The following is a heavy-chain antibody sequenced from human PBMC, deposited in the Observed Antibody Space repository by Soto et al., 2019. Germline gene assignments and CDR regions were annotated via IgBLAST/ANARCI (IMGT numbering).Heavy chain of an antibody. CDR3: ARDPVAYCGGDCRTFDY. CDR1: GFTFSSYA. D-gene: IGHD2-21*02. J-gene: IGHJ4*02. CDR2: ISYDGSNK. V-gene: IGHV3-30-3*01. Sequence: GGSLRLSCAASGFTFSSYAMHWVRQAPGKGLEWVAVISYDGSNKYYADSVKGRFTISRDNSKNTLYLQMNSLRAEDTAVYYCARDPVAYCGGDCRTFDYWGQGTLVTVSS.